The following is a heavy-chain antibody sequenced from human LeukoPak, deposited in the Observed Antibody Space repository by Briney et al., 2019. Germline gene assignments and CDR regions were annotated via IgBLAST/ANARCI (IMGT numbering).Heavy chain of an antibody. CDR1: GFTFRSYG. J-gene: IGHJ5*02. D-gene: IGHD4-17*01. Sequence: GGSLRLSCAASGFTFRSYGMHWVRQAPGKGLEGVAVIWYDGSNKYYADSVKGRFTISRDNSKDTLYLQMNSLRAEDTAVYYCARAYYGDYPSMNWFDPWGLGTLVTVSS. CDR3: ARAYYGDYPSMNWFDP. CDR2: IWYDGSNK. V-gene: IGHV3-33*01.